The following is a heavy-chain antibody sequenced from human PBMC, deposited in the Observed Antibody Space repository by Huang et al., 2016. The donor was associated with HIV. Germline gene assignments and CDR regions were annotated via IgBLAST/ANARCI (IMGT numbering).Heavy chain of an antibody. D-gene: IGHD3-22*01. CDR1: GFSISSYW. V-gene: IGHV3-74*01. CDR3: ARDPRIQSWLNFFDY. CDR2: INSDGIST. Sequence: EVQLVESGGGLVQPGGSLRLSCAASGFSISSYWMHWVREAPGKGLVWCSRINSDGISTSYADSVKGRFTISRDNAKNTLYLQMNRLRAEDTAVYYCARDPRIQSWLNFFDYWGQGTLVSVSS. J-gene: IGHJ4*02.